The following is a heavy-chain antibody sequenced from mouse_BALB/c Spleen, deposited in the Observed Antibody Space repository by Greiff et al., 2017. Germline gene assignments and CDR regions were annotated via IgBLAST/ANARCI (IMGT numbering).Heavy chain of an antibody. D-gene: IGHD1-2*01. CDR3: ARTATFAY. J-gene: IGHJ3*01. V-gene: IGHV1-7*01. CDR2: INPSTGYT. CDR1: GYTFTSYW. Sequence: VKLQESGAELAKPGASVKMSCKASGYTFTSYWMHWVKQRPGQGLEWIGYINPSTGYTEYNQKFTDKATLTADKSSSTAYMQLSSLTSEDSAVYYCARTATFAYWGQGTLVTVSA.